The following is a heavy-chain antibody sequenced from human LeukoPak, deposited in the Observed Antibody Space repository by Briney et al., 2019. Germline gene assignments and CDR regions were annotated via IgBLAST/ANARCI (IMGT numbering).Heavy chain of an antibody. J-gene: IGHJ1*01. D-gene: IGHD6-6*01. Sequence: ASVKVSCKAAGYTFTGHYMHWVRQAPGQGFEWMGWINPIHGGTNYAQKFQGRVTMTRDTSTSTAYMELSGLTSDDTAVYYCARDVFSSSSGYLQHWGQGTLVTVSS. CDR2: INPIHGGT. CDR1: GYTFTGHY. CDR3: ARDVFSSSSGYLQH. V-gene: IGHV1-2*02.